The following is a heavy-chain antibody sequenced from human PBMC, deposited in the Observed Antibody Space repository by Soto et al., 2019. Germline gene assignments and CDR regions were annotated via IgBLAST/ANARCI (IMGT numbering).Heavy chain of an antibody. D-gene: IGHD5-12*01. V-gene: IGHV1-69*12. Sequence: QVQLVQSGAEVKKPGSSVKVSCKASGGTFSSYAISWVRQAPGQGLEWMGGIIPIFGTANYAQKFQGRVTITADEATSTAYIELSSLRSEDTAVYYCARQEMATILGGYFVRRGRGTLVTVSS. CDR2: IIPIFGTA. J-gene: IGHJ2*01. CDR3: ARQEMATILGGYFVR. CDR1: GGTFSSYA.